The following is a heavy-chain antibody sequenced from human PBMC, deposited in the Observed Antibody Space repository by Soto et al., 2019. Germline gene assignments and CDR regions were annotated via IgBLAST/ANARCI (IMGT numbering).Heavy chain of an antibody. CDR3: ARGEGWGRNALGH. J-gene: IGHJ4*02. CDR1: GFTVSNNY. Sequence: EVLLEESGGGFVQPGGSLRLSCAASGFTVSNNYMTWVRQAPGKGLEWVAVIQDGGSISYADSVSDRFTISRDNSKNTVFLEKKNLSPENAAVYFGARGEGWGRNALGHGGQGTLVTVSS. V-gene: IGHV3-66*01. CDR2: IQDGGSI. D-gene: IGHD3-16*01.